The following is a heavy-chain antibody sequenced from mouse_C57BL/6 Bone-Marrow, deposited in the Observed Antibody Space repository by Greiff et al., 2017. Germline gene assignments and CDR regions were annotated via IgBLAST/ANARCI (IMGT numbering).Heavy chain of an antibody. CDR3: AREFTTVVATDYAMDY. CDR2: INYDGSST. V-gene: IGHV5-16*01. Sequence: EVQLVESEGGLVQPGSSMKLSCTASGFTFSDYYMAWVRQVPEKGLEWVANINYDGSSTYYLDSLKSRFIISRDNANNILYLQMSSLKSEDTATYYCAREFTTVVATDYAMDYWGQGTSVTVSS. D-gene: IGHD1-1*01. J-gene: IGHJ4*01. CDR1: GFTFSDYY.